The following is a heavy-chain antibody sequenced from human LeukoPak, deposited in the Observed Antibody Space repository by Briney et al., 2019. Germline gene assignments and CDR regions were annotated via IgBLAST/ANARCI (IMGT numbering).Heavy chain of an antibody. V-gene: IGHV1-69*05. CDR3: ARSRDSGWPNDAFDI. CDR1: GGTFSSYA. CDR2: IIPIFGTA. D-gene: IGHD6-19*01. J-gene: IGHJ3*02. Sequence: ASVKVSCKASGGTFSSYAISWVRQAPGQGLEWMGRIIPIFGTANYAQKFQGRVTITTDESTSTAYMELSSLRSEDTAVYYCARSRDSGWPNDAFDIWGKGTTVTVSS.